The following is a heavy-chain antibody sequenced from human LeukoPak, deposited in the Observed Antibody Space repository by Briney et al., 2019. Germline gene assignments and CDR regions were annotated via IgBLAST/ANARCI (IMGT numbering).Heavy chain of an antibody. D-gene: IGHD3-22*01. CDR3: AKMSRNYYDSSGYYGY. CDR2: IKQDGSEK. J-gene: IGHJ4*02. V-gene: IGHV3-7*03. CDR1: GFTFSSYW. Sequence: PGGSLRLSCAASGFTFSSYWMSWVRQAPGKGLEWVANIKQDGSEKYYVDSVKGRFTISRDNAKNSLYLQMNSLRAEDTVVYYCAKMSRNYYDSSGYYGYWGQGTLVTVSS.